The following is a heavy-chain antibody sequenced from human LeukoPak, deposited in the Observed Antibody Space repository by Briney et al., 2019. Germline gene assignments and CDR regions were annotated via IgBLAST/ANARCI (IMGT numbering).Heavy chain of an antibody. J-gene: IGHJ4*02. CDR2: ISTGGTTI. CDR3: ARSESHGFGNY. CDR1: GFTFSSYS. Sequence: GGSLRLSCAASGFTFSSYSMSWVRQAPGKALEWVSYISTGGTTIYYADSVKGRFTISRDNAQSSLYLQLNSLRDEDTAVYFCARSESHGFGNYGGQGTRVTVSS. V-gene: IGHV3-48*02. D-gene: IGHD1-7*01.